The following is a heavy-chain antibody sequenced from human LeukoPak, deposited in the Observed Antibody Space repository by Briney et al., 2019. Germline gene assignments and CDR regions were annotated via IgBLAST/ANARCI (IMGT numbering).Heavy chain of an antibody. CDR3: VPNAYGF. Sequence: VGSQRLSCAASGVTLTSNWMNWGRQAPGKGLEWLGRVRSKTDGGTADYSAPVQGRFIISRDDSKNTLYLQMSSLKTEDTAVYYCVPNAYGFWGQGTLVTVSS. D-gene: IGHD4-17*01. V-gene: IGHV3-15*01. J-gene: IGHJ4*02. CDR1: GVTLTSNW. CDR2: VRSKTDGGTA.